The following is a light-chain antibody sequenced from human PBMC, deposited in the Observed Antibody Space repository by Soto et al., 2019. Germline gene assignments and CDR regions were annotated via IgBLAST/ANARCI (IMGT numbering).Light chain of an antibody. Sequence: EIVLTQSPGTLSLSPGDRATLSCRASQSVNSIFLAWYQQKPGQAPRLLIYGASSRATGIPDTFSGSGSGTDFTLTFSRLEPGDFAVYYCQQYGTSPWTFGQGTKVEI. CDR2: GAS. J-gene: IGKJ1*01. CDR1: QSVNSIF. V-gene: IGKV3-20*01. CDR3: QQYGTSPWT.